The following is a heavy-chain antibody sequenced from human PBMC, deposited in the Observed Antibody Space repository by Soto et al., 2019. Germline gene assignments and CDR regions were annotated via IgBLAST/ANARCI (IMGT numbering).Heavy chain of an antibody. CDR3: ARSGSYSASFDI. CDR2: IYTSGST. CDR1: GGSISSYY. J-gene: IGHJ3*02. D-gene: IGHD1-26*01. V-gene: IGHV4-4*07. Sequence: PSETLSLTCTVSGGSISSYYWSWIRQPAGKGLGWIGRIYTSGSTNYNPSLKSRVTMSVDTSKNQFSLKLSSVTAADTAVYYCARSGSYSASFDIWGQGTMVTVSS.